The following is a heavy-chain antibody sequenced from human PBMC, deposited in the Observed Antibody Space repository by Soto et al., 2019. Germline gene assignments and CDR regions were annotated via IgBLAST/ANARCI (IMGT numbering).Heavy chain of an antibody. V-gene: IGHV4-4*07. CDR3: ARELAVAGSPSSGLDV. Sequence: PSETLSLTCTVSGGSISSYYWSWIRQPAGKGLEWIGRVYFSGNINYNPSLRSRVTMSVDTSKNQFSLRLTFVSAADTAMYLCARELAVAGSPSSGLDVWGQGTTVTVSS. D-gene: IGHD6-19*01. CDR1: GGSISSYY. J-gene: IGHJ6*02. CDR2: VYFSGNI.